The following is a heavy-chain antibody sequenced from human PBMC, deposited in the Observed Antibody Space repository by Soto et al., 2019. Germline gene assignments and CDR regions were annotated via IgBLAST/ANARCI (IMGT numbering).Heavy chain of an antibody. D-gene: IGHD3-10*01. CDR2: IYYSGST. J-gene: IGHJ5*02. CDR1: GGSISSGGYY. Sequence: SETLSLTCTVSGGSISSGGYYWSWIRQHPGKGLEWIGYIYYSGSTYYNPSLKSRVTISVDTSKNQFSLKLSYVTAADTAVYYCARDRYRAGTMVRGVTWFDPWGQGTLVTVSS. CDR3: ARDRYRAGTMVRGVTWFDP. V-gene: IGHV4-31*03.